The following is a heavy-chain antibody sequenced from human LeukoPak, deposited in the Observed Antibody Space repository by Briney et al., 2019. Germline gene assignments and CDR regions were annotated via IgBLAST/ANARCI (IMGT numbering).Heavy chain of an antibody. Sequence: GGSLRLSCAASGFTFSSYEMNWVRQAPGKGLEWVSHISSSGSTIYYADSVKGRFAISRDNAKNSLYLQMNSLRAEDTAVYYCAKMITFGGVIVLKHFDYWGQGTLVTVSS. J-gene: IGHJ4*02. CDR3: AKMITFGGVIVLKHFDY. CDR2: ISSSGSTI. V-gene: IGHV3-48*03. D-gene: IGHD3-16*02. CDR1: GFTFSSYE.